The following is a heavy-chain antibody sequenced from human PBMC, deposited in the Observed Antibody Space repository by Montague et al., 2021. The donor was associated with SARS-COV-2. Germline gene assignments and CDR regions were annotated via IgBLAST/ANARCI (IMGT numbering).Heavy chain of an antibody. CDR3: AKGDTAMAPYNWFDP. CDR2: IGSTGGST. V-gene: IGHV3-23*01. Sequence: SLRLSCAASGFTFSIYAMTWVRRAPGKGLEWLSAIGSTGGSTYYADSVKGRFTISRDNSKNTLYLQMNSLRAEDTAVYYCAKGDTAMAPYNWFDPWGQGTLVTVSS. CDR1: GFTFSIYA. J-gene: IGHJ5*02. D-gene: IGHD5-18*01.